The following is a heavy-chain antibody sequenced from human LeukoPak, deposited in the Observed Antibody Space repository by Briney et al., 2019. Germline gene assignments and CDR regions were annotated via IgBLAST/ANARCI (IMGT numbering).Heavy chain of an antibody. D-gene: IGHD3-3*01. J-gene: IGHJ4*02. V-gene: IGHV1-18*04. CDR1: GNTFTGYY. CDR3: ARDPSGYQSDYFDY. CDR2: ISAYNGDT. Sequence: ASVKVSCKASGNTFTGYYLHWVRQAPGQGLEWMGWISAYNGDTNYARKFQGRVTMTTDTSTSTAYMELRSLRSDDTAVYYCARDPSGYQSDYFDYWGQGTLVTVSS.